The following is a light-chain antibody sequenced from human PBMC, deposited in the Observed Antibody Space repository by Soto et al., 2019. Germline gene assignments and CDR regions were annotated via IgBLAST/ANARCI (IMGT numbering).Light chain of an antibody. CDR2: EGS. CDR3: SSYIPRSPFYV. J-gene: IGLJ1*01. CDR1: SIDAGSYNP. V-gene: IGLV2-23*01. Sequence: QSVLTQPASVSGSPGQSITISCTGTSIDAGSYNPVSWYQQHPGKAPKLMIYEGSKRPLGVSNRFSGSQSGNTASLTISGLQAEDEADYYCSSYIPRSPFYVFGTGTTATVL.